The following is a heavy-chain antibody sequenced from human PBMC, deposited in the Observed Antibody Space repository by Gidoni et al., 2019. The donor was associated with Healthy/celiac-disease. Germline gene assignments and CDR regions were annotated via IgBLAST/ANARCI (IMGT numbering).Heavy chain of an antibody. D-gene: IGHD6-13*01. Sequence: QVQLVESGGGVAQPGRSLRLSCAASGFTFSSYGMHWVRQAPGKGLEWVAVISYDGSNKYYADSVKGRFTISRDNSKNTLYLQMNSLRAEDTAVYYCAKGYSSSWYGLTDYWGQGTLVTVSS. V-gene: IGHV3-30*18. CDR1: GFTFSSYG. J-gene: IGHJ4*02. CDR3: AKGYSSSWYGLTDY. CDR2: ISYDGSNK.